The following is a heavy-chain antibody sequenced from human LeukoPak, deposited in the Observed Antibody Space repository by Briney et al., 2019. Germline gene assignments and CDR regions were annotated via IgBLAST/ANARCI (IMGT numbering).Heavy chain of an antibody. D-gene: IGHD5-18*01. Sequence: PSETLSLTCTVSGGSISSYYWSWIRQPPGKGLEWIGYIYYSGSTNYNPSLKSRVTISVDTSKNQFSLKLSSVTAADTAVYYCARDPDTAIGDYYYGMDVWGQGTTVTVSS. CDR1: GGSISSYY. V-gene: IGHV4-59*01. CDR3: ARDPDTAIGDYYYGMDV. J-gene: IGHJ6*02. CDR2: IYYSGST.